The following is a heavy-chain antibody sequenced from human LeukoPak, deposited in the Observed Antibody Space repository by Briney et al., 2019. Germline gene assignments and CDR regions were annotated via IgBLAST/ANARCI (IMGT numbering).Heavy chain of an antibody. CDR3: ARVKGSGSYWQPYYYYMDV. D-gene: IGHD3-10*01. J-gene: IGHJ6*03. V-gene: IGHV4-4*02. CDR1: GGSISSSNW. Sequence: SETLSLTCAVSGGSISSSNWWSWVRQPPGKGLEWIGEIYHSGSTNYNPSLKSRVTMSVDTSKNQFSLKLSSVTAVDTAVYYCARVKGSGSYWQPYYYYMDVWGKGTTVTVSS. CDR2: IYHSGST.